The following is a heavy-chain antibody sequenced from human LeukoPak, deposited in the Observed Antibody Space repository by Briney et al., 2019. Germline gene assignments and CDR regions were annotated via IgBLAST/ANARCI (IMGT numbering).Heavy chain of an antibody. D-gene: IGHD3-16*01. CDR3: ARRFGSRFDP. Sequence: KPSETLSLTCTVSGGSISSFDWSWIRQPPGKGLEWIGYISYSGTPNHSPSLKSRVTISVDASKNQFSLKLSSVTAADTAVYFCARRFGSRFDPWGQGTMVTVSS. J-gene: IGHJ5*02. V-gene: IGHV4-59*01. CDR1: GGSISSFD. CDR2: ISYSGTP.